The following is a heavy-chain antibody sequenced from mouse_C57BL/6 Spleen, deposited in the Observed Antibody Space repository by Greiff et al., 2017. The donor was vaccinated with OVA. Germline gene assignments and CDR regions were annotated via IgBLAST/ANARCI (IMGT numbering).Heavy chain of an antibody. Sequence: LVESGAELARPGASVKMSCKASGYTFTSYTMHWVKQRPGQGLELIGYINPSSGYTKYNQKFKDKATLTADKSSSTAYMQLSSLTSEDSAVYYCAREVLRSTWFAYWGQGTLVTVSA. CDR3: AREVLRSTWFAY. J-gene: IGHJ3*01. CDR2: INPSSGYT. CDR1: GYTFTSYT. V-gene: IGHV1-4*01. D-gene: IGHD1-1*01.